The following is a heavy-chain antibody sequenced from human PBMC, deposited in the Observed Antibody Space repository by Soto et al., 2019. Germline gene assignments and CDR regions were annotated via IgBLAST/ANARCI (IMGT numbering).Heavy chain of an antibody. CDR2: IGTAGDP. D-gene: IGHD5-18*01. J-gene: IGHJ6*02. CDR3: ARGRRLSGYSNSAMDV. Sequence: PGGSLRLSCAASGFTFSNYDMHWVRQATGKGLEWVSVIGTAGDPSYPGSVKGRFTISRENGENSLYLQMNSLRDGDTAVYYCARGRRLSGYSNSAMDVWGQGTTVTVSS. V-gene: IGHV3-13*05. CDR1: GFTFSNYD.